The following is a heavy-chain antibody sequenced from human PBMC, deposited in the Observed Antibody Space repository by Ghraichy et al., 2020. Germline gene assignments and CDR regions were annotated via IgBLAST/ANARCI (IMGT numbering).Heavy chain of an antibody. Sequence: GGSLRLSCAASGFTFSSYAMSWVRQAPGKGLEWVSAISGSGGSTYYADSVKGRFTISRDNSKNTLYLQMNSLRAEDTAVYYCAKDLYYDFWSGYGCLDYWGQGTLVTVSS. CDR2: ISGSGGST. CDR3: AKDLYYDFWSGYGCLDY. CDR1: GFTFSSYA. V-gene: IGHV3-23*01. J-gene: IGHJ4*02. D-gene: IGHD3-3*01.